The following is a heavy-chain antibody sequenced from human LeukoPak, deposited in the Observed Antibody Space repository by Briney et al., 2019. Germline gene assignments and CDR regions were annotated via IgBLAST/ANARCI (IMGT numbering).Heavy chain of an antibody. CDR3: AREGPSGDIVVYDAFDI. CDR1: GFTFSSYS. D-gene: IGHD5-12*01. V-gene: IGHV3-21*01. J-gene: IGHJ3*02. Sequence: GGSLRLSCAASGFTFSSYSMNRVRQAPGKGLEWVSSISSSSSYIYYADSVKGRFTISRGNAKNSLYLQMNSLRAEDTAVYYCAREGPSGDIVVYDAFDIWGQGTMVTVSS. CDR2: ISSSSSYI.